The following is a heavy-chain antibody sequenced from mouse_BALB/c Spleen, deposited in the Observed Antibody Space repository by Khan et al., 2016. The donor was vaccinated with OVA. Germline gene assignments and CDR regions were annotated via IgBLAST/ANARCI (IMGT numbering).Heavy chain of an antibody. D-gene: IGHD1-1*02. CDR1: GYTFTSYY. CDR3: TRSGYGAFAY. V-gene: IGHV1S81*02. CDR2: INPSNGGT. Sequence: QVQLQQSGAELVKPGASVRLSCKASGYTFTSYYLYWVKQRPGHDLEWIGDINPSNGGTNFNENFKTKATLTVDKSSSTAYMQLSSLTSEDSAVYYCTRSGYGAFAYWGQGTLVTVSA. J-gene: IGHJ3*01.